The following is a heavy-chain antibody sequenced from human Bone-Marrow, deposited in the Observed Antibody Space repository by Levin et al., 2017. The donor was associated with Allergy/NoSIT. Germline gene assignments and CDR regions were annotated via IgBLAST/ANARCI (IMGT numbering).Heavy chain of an antibody. CDR3: ARGNVITSLDY. V-gene: IGHV4-59*01. D-gene: IGHD1-14*01. J-gene: IGHJ4*02. CDR1: GGSIGDYY. Sequence: SETLSLTCVVSGGSIGDYYWTWIRQPPGKGLEWIGYIHYSGSNNYNPSLKSRVTMSVDTSKNQFSLRLSSVTAADTAVYYCARGNVITSLDYWGQGSLVTVSS. CDR2: IHYSGSN.